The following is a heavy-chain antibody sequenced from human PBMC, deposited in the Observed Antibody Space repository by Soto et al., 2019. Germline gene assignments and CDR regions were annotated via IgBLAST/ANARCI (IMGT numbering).Heavy chain of an antibody. CDR2: ISGSGGST. Sequence: PAGTLRLSCAASGFTFSNYAVTWVRQAPGKGLEWVSTISGSGGSTXXADSVKRXXPISSDTSKKPLYLQXTRPSAEDTAVYYCAKDHGSSWHEIDYWGQGT. CDR1: GFTFSNYA. J-gene: IGHJ4*02. CDR3: AKDHGSSWHEIDY. V-gene: IGHV3-23*01. D-gene: IGHD6-13*01.